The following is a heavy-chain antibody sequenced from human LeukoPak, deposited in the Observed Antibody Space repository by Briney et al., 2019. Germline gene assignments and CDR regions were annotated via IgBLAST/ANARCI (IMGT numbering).Heavy chain of an antibody. Sequence: GGSLRLSFAASGFTFASYALKSVRQAPGKGLQWVSGISGSGGGTYYADSVKGRFTISRDNSKNTVYLQMNSLRAEDTDVYYDAHDLEGGVWKYFQHWGQGTLVTVSS. CDR1: GFTFASYA. J-gene: IGHJ1*01. CDR2: ISGSGGGT. CDR3: AHDLEGGVWKYFQH. D-gene: IGHD1-1*01. V-gene: IGHV3-23*01.